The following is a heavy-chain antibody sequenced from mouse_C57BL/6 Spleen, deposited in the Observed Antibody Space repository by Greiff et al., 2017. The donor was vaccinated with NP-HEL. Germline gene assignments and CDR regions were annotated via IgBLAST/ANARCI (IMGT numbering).Heavy chain of an antibody. CDR3: ARSEAQALYYYAMDY. CDR2: INPSNGGT. D-gene: IGHD3-2*02. J-gene: IGHJ4*01. CDR1: GYTFTSYW. Sequence: QVQLQQPGTELVKPGASVKLSCKASGYTFTSYWMHWVKQRPGQGLQWIGNINPSNGGTNYNEKFKSKATLTVDKSSSTAYMQLSSLTSEDSAVYYCARSEAQALYYYAMDYWGQGTSVTVSS. V-gene: IGHV1-53*01.